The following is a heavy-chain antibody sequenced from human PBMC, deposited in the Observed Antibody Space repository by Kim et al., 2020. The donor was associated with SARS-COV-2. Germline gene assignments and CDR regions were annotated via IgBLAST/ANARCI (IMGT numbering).Heavy chain of an antibody. D-gene: IGHD4-17*01. J-gene: IGHJ4*02. CDR1: GGSISSYY. CDR3: ARDDDYGGNSDL. CDR2: IYYSGST. V-gene: IGHV4-59*13. Sequence: SETLSLTCTVSGGSISSYYWSWIRQPPGKGLEWIGYIYYSGSTNYNPSLKSRVTISVDTSKNQFSLKLSSVTAADTAVYYCARDDDYGGNSDLWGQGTLVTVSS.